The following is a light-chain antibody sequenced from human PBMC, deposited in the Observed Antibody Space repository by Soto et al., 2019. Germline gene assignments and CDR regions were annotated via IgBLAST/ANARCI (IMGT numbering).Light chain of an antibody. V-gene: IGLV2-14*01. Sequence: QSALTQPASVSGSPGQSITISCTGTSSDVGVYNHVSWYQHHPGKAPQLMIYEASNRPSGISNRFSGSKSGNTASLTISGLQADDEADYYCSSYTRSSTLIIFGSGTKVTVL. CDR2: EAS. CDR3: SSYTRSSTLII. J-gene: IGLJ1*01. CDR1: SSDVGVYNH.